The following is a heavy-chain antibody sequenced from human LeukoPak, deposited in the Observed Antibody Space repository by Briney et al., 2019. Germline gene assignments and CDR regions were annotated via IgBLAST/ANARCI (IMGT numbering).Heavy chain of an antibody. CDR1: GFTFSNYA. CDR3: AREGYYGSGSPPSLYFDY. J-gene: IGHJ4*02. CDR2: ISYDGSTK. D-gene: IGHD3-10*01. V-gene: IGHV3-30-3*01. Sequence: GGSLRLSCADSGFTFSNYAMHWVRQTPGKGLEWVAVISYDGSTKYYADSVKGRFIISRDNSKNTLYLQMNTLRPEDTAVYYCAREGYYGSGSPPSLYFDYWGQGTLVTVSS.